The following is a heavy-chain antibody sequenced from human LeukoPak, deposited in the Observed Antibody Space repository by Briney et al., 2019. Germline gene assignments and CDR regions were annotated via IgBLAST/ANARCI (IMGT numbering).Heavy chain of an antibody. Sequence: ASVKVSCKASGYTFTSYGISWVRQAPGQGLEWMGWISAYNGNTNYAQKLQGGVTMTTDTSTSTAYMELRSLRSDDTAVYYCARTLKGDFWSGYDNFDYWGQGTLVTVSS. V-gene: IGHV1-18*01. CDR2: ISAYNGNT. CDR1: GYTFTSYG. J-gene: IGHJ4*02. D-gene: IGHD3-3*01. CDR3: ARTLKGDFWSGYDNFDY.